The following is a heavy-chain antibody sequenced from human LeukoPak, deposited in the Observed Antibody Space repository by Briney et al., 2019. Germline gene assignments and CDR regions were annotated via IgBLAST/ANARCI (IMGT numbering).Heavy chain of an antibody. CDR2: ISSSGDYT. V-gene: IGHV3-11*03. CDR1: VFIFSDYY. CDR3: AVPTCLRGGYCSTNP. D-gene: IGHD2-2*01. Sequence: KSGGSLRLSCAASVFIFSDYYKSWIRQAPGKGLEWVSYISSSGDYTNYADSVRGRFTMSRDNAKNSLYLQMNSLRAEDTAVYYCAVPTCLRGGYCSTNPWGQGTLVTVSS. J-gene: IGHJ5*02.